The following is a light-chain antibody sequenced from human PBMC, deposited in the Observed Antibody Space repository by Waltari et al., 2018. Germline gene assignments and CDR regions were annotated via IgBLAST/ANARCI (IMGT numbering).Light chain of an antibody. J-gene: IGKJ4*01. V-gene: IGKV4-1*01. CDR3: QHYYTSPPT. CDR1: PSVLSSPDNKNY. CDR2: WSS. Sequence: DIVMTQSPDSLAVSLGERATINCKSSPSVLSSPDNKNYLAWYQQKPGQPPKLFIYWSSTRESGVPDRFSGSGSGTDFALTISSLQAEDVAVYYCQHYYTSPPTFGGGTKVEIK.